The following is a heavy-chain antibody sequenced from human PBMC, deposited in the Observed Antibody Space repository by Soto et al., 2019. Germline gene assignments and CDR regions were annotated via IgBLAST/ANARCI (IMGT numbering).Heavy chain of an antibody. V-gene: IGHV2-5*02. Sequence: SGPTLVNPTQTLTLTCTFSGFSLSTSGVGVGWIRQPPGKALEWLALIYWDDDKRYSPSLKSRLTITKDTSKNQVVLTMTNMDPVDTATYYCAHLVGFWSGSYSSYYFDLRGKGTTVTASS. D-gene: IGHD3-3*01. CDR1: GFSLSTSGVG. CDR3: AHLVGFWSGSYSSYYFDL. J-gene: IGHJ6*03. CDR2: IYWDDDK.